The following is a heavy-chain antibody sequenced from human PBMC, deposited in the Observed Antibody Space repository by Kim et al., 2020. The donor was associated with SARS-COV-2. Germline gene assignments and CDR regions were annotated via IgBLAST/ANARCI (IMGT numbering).Heavy chain of an antibody. CDR3: TGLYDGSGY. V-gene: IGHV3-49*02. Sequence: TKAYAASVKGRFTSSRDDSKSIAYLQMNSLKPEDTAVYYCTGLYDGSGYWGQGTLVTVSS. CDR2: TK. D-gene: IGHD3-22*01. J-gene: IGHJ4*02.